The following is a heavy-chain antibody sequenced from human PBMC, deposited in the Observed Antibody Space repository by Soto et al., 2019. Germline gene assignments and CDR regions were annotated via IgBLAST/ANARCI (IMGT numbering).Heavy chain of an antibody. CDR2: INHSGST. D-gene: IGHD2-2*01. V-gene: IGHV4-34*01. Sequence: WETLSLTCAFYVGSFSGYYWSCIRQPPGKWLEWIGEINHSGSTNYNPSLKSRVTISVDTSKNQFSLKLSSVTAADTAVYYCARGQIVVVQAATSYYYSYYGMEVLGQGTTVIVSS. J-gene: IGHJ6*01. CDR3: ARGQIVVVQAATSYYYSYYGMEV. CDR1: VGSFSGYY.